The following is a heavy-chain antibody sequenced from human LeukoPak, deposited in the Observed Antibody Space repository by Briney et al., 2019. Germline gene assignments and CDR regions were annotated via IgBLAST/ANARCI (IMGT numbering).Heavy chain of an antibody. V-gene: IGHV1-46*01. D-gene: IGHD3-22*01. CDR3: ARDRDDSSGYYYGRVLEY. Sequence: ASVKVSCKASGYXITSYYMHWVRQAPGQGLEWMGIINPSGGSTSYAQKFQGRVTMTRGTSTSTVYMELSSLRSEDTALYYCARDRDDSSGYYYGRVLEYWGQGTLVTVSS. CDR2: INPSGGST. J-gene: IGHJ4*02. CDR1: GYXITSYY.